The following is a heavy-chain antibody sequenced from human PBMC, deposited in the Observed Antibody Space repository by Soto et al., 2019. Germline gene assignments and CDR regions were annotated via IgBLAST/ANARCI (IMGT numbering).Heavy chain of an antibody. V-gene: IGHV1-18*01. Sequence: QVQRVQSGAEVKKPGASVKVSCKASGYTFTSDGISWVRQAPGQGLAWMGWISAYNGNTNHAQKLQGRVTMTTDTSTRTAYVELRSLGSDDTAVYSCARAHDPSALGFGENGTYYYGMDVWGQATTVTVSS. CDR2: ISAYNGNT. J-gene: IGHJ6*02. CDR3: ARAHDPSALGFGENGTYYYGMDV. CDR1: GYTFTSDG. D-gene: IGHD3-10*01.